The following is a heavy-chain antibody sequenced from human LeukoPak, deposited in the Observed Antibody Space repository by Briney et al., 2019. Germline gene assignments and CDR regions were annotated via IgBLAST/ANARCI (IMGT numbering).Heavy chain of an antibody. CDR2: IYSSGTT. CDR3: ARGPMFDP. V-gene: IGHV3-66*01. CDR1: ELNVSRNY. J-gene: IGHJ5*02. Sequence: GGSLRLSCAASELNVSRNYMNWVRQAPGKGLEWVSVIYSSGTTFYADSVKGRFTVSRDNSKNTLYPQMNSLRAEDTAVYYCARGPMFDPWGQGTLVTVSS.